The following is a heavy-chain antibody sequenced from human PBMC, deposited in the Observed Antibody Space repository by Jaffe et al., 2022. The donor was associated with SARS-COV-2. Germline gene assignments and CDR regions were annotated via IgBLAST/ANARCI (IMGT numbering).Heavy chain of an antibody. CDR2: IWYDGSNK. V-gene: IGHV3-33*01. Sequence: QVQLVESGGGVVQPGRSLRLSCAASGFTFSSYGMHWVRQAPGKGLEWVAVIWYDGSNKYYADSVKGRFTISRDNSKNTLYLQMNSLRAEDTAVYYCARDDILTGYQLDYWGQGTLVTVSS. D-gene: IGHD3-9*01. CDR1: GFTFSSYG. J-gene: IGHJ4*02. CDR3: ARDDILTGYQLDY.